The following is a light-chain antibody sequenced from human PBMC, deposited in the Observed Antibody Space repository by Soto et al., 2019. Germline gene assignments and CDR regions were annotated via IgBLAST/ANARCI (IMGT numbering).Light chain of an antibody. CDR1: QSVGSSY. J-gene: IGKJ1*01. CDR3: QQYESSPRT. CDR2: GAS. V-gene: IGKV3-20*01. Sequence: EVMFSQSPCTLSLCPGERATRSCRASQSVGSSYLAWYQQKPGQAPRLLMYGASTRATGIPARFTGSGSGTDFTLTISRLEPEDFAVYYCQQYESSPRTFGQGTKVDNK.